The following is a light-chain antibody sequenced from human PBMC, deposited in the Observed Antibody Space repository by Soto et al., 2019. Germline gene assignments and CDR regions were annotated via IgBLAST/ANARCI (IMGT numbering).Light chain of an antibody. Sequence: VMTQSPLSLPVTLGQPSSISCGSSQGLVYSDGKTYLNWFHQRPGKSPRRLIYKVSNRDSGVPERFRGSGSGTDFTLKISRVEAEDVGVYYCMQGTHWPPTFGQGTRLEIK. CDR3: MQGTHWPPT. V-gene: IGKV2-30*01. J-gene: IGKJ5*01. CDR2: KVS. CDR1: QGLVYSDGKTY.